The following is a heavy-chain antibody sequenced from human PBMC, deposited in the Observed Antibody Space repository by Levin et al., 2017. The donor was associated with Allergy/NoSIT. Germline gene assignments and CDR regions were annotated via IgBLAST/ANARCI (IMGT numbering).Heavy chain of an antibody. Sequence: SETLSLTCTVSGGSISSYYWSWIRQPPGKGLEWIGYIYYSGSTNYNPSLKSRVTISVDTSKNQFSLKLSSVTAADTAVYYCARWDTMVRGVSNWFDPWGQGTLVTVSS. D-gene: IGHD3-10*01. CDR3: ARWDTMVRGVSNWFDP. CDR1: GGSISSYY. CDR2: IYYSGST. V-gene: IGHV4-59*01. J-gene: IGHJ5*02.